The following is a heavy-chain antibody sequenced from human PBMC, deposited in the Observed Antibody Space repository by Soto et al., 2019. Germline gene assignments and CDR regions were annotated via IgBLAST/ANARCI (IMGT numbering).Heavy chain of an antibody. CDR3: ARDARSRDYYYGMDV. CDR1: GGSISSGGYY. D-gene: IGHD2-2*01. V-gene: IGHV4-31*03. Sequence: SETLSLTCTVSGGSISSGGYYWSWIRQHPGKGLEWIGYIYYSGSTYYNPSLKSRVTISVDTSKNQFSLKLSSVTAADTAVYHCARDARSRDYYYGMDVWGQGTTVTVSS. CDR2: IYYSGST. J-gene: IGHJ6*02.